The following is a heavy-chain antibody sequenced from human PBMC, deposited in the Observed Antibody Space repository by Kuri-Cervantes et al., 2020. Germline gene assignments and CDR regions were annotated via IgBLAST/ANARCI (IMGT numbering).Heavy chain of an antibody. CDR2: IYPNGNT. CDR1: GDSISSGSYH. D-gene: IGHD1-26*01. Sequence: SETLSLTCTVSGDSISSGSYHWTWIRQPAGKGLEWIGRIYPNGNTYYNPSLQNRVTMSVDTSENQFSLTLSSVAATDTAVYFCARERGTLRGDAFDLWGQGTMVTVSS. CDR3: ARERGTLRGDAFDL. V-gene: IGHV4-61*02. J-gene: IGHJ3*01.